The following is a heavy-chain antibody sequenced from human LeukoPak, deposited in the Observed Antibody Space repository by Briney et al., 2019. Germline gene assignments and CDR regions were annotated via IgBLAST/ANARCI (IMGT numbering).Heavy chain of an antibody. Sequence: GGSLRLSCAASGFTFSKAWMNWARQAPGKGVEWVASINHNGNVNYYVDSVKGRFTISRDNAKKSLYLQMNSLRAEDTAVYYCATPGYTYGYAYWGQGTLVTVSS. CDR1: GFTFSKAW. CDR3: ATPGYTYGYAY. V-gene: IGHV3-7*03. J-gene: IGHJ4*02. CDR2: INHNGNVN. D-gene: IGHD5-18*01.